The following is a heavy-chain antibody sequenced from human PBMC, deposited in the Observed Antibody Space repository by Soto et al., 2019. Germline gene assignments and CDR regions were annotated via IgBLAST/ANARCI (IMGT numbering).Heavy chain of an antibody. CDR2: ISSSSSYI. J-gene: IGHJ6*03. Sequence: GGSLRLSCAASGFTFSSYSMNWVRQAPGKGLEWVSSISSSSSYIYYADSVKGRFTISRDNAKNSLYLQMNSLRAEDTAVYYCARGGGDGSGSPYYYYYYMDVWGKGTTVTVSS. V-gene: IGHV3-21*01. CDR1: GFTFSSYS. CDR3: ARGGGDGSGSPYYYYYYMDV. D-gene: IGHD3-10*01.